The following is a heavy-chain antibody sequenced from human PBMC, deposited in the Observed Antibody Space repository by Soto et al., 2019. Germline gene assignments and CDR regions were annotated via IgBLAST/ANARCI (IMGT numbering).Heavy chain of an antibody. D-gene: IGHD6-6*01. CDR1: GGCISSHY. CDR3: AHSTSSRGYYYYGMDA. CDR2: IYYSVST. J-gene: IGHJ6*02. Sequence: SEPLSLTCTVSGGCISSHYWSWIRQPPGKGLEWIGYIYYSVSTNYNPSLKSRVNISVATSKNQFSLKLSSVTAADTAVYYCAHSTSSRGYYYYGMDAWGQGTTVPVS. V-gene: IGHV4-59*11.